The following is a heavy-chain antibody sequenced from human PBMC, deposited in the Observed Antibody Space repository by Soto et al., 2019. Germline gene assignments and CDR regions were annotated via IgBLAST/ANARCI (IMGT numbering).Heavy chain of an antibody. D-gene: IGHD6-13*01. J-gene: IGHJ5*02. CDR1: GYSFTSYW. Sequence: GESLKIFCKGSGYSFTSYWIGWVRQMPGKGLEWMGIIYPGDSDTRYSPSFQGQVTITPDKSISTAYLQWISLKASDTTMYYCSRRSIAAYLRFDPWGQGTLVTVSS. V-gene: IGHV5-51*01. CDR3: SRRSIAAYLRFDP. CDR2: IYPGDSDT.